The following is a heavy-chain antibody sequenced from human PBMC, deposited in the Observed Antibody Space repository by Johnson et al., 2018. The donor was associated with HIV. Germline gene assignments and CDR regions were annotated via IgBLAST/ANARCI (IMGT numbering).Heavy chain of an antibody. CDR3: ARGKGSAAAEAFDI. Sequence: VQLVESGGGLVQPGGSLRLSCAASGFTFSSYDMHWVRQATGKGLEWVSAIGTAGDTYYPGSVKGRFTISRENAKNSLYLQMNSLRAGDTAVYYCARGKGSAAAEAFDIWGQGTMGTVSS. V-gene: IGHV3-13*01. D-gene: IGHD6-13*01. CDR2: IGTAGDT. CDR1: GFTFSSYD. J-gene: IGHJ3*02.